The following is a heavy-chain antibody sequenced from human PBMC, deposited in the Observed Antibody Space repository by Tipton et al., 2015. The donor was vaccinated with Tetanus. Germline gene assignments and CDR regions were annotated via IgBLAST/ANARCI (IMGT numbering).Heavy chain of an antibody. CDR3: ARGARSLLDY. CDR1: GGSISSSSYY. J-gene: IGHJ4*02. V-gene: IGHV4-39*07. Sequence: TLSLTCTVSGGSISSSSYYWGWIRQPPGKGLEWIGSIYYSGSTNYNPSLKSRVTISVDTSKNQFSLKLSSVTAADTAVYYCARGARSLLDYWGQGTLVTVSS. CDR2: IYYSGST.